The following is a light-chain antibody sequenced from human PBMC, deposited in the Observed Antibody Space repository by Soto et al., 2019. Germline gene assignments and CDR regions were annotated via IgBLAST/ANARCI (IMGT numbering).Light chain of an antibody. CDR3: QQRSKWPLS. CDR2: DAS. CDR1: QSVGRY. J-gene: IGKJ1*01. V-gene: IGKV3-11*01. Sequence: EIVLTQSPATLSLSPGERATLSCRASQSVGRYLAWYQQKPGQAPRLLIYDASNRATGIPARFSGSGSGTDFTLTISSLEPEDFAVYYCQQRSKWPLSFGQGTKVEIK.